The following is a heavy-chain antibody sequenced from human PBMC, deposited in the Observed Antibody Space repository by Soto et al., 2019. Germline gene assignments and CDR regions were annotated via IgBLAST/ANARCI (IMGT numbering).Heavy chain of an antibody. Sequence: HITLKESGPTLVKPTQTLTLTCTFSGFSLTTEGVGVGWIRQPPGEALEWLEGIYWDDSKTYRPSLESRLTITEDTDKTPVALTMTNMDSLATATDDCAHACGGRCLYWGQGTLVTVSS. CDR3: AHACGGRCLY. D-gene: IGHD2-15*01. V-gene: IGHV2-5*02. J-gene: IGHJ4*02. CDR2: IYWDDSK. CDR1: GFSLTTEGVG.